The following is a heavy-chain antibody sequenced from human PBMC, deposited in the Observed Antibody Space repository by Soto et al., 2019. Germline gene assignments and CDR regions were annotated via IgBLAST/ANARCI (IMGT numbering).Heavy chain of an antibody. J-gene: IGHJ4*02. D-gene: IGHD3-22*01. CDR3: TTGLSNGYYNFDY. Sequence: PGRSLRLSCEAFGCPFSNAWFSWVRQAPGKGLEWVGRIKGEADGGTTDYAAPVKGRITISRDHSKDTLYLQMNSLKTEDTAVYYCTTGLSNGYYNFDYWGQGT. V-gene: IGHV3-15*01. CDR1: GCPFSNAW. CDR2: IKGEADGGTT.